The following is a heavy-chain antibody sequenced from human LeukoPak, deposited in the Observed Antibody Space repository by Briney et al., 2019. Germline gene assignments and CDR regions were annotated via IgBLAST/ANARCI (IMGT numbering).Heavy chain of an antibody. V-gene: IGHV4-4*07. CDR2: IYSSGST. D-gene: IGHD6-13*01. J-gene: IGHJ4*02. CDR3: ARKGISSISAAFDY. CDR1: GGSISSYY. Sequence: SETLSLTCSVSGGSISSYYWSWTRQPAGKGLEWIGRIYSSGSTNYNPSLKSRVTMSVDTSKNQFSLKLSSVTAADTAVYYCARKGISSISAAFDYWGQGTLVTVSS.